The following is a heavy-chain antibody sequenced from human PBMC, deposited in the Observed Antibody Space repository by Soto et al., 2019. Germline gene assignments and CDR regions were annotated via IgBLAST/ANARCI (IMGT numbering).Heavy chain of an antibody. Sequence: PGGSLRLSCAASGFTFSSYAMTWVRQAPGKGLGLVSAFSGSGCSIFFTDSVKGRFTISRDNSKNTLFLQMNSLRAEDTAVFYCAKTPYSSNSGSYFFDHWGQGTPVTVSS. D-gene: IGHD6-6*01. CDR2: FSGSGCSI. V-gene: IGHV3-23*01. CDR3: AKTPYSSNSGSYFFDH. CDR1: GFTFSSYA. J-gene: IGHJ4*02.